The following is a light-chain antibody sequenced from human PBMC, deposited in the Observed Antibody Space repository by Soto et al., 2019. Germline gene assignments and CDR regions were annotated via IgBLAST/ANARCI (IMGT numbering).Light chain of an antibody. CDR2: DAS. J-gene: IGKJ1*01. CDR1: HSIDTW. V-gene: IGKV1-5*01. Sequence: DIQMTQSPSALSASLGDRVTITCRASHSIDTWLAWYQQRPGKAPNLLIYDASSLASGVPSRFSGGGSGTEFTLTISSLQPDDFATYYCQHYNSYSEAFGQGTKVDI. CDR3: QHYNSYSEA.